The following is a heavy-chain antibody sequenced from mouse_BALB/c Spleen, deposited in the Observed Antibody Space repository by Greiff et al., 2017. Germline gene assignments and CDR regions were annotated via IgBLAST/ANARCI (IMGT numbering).Heavy chain of an antibody. CDR3: TRVGDYDEAWFAY. J-gene: IGHJ3*01. V-gene: IGHV5-6-4*01. Sequence: EVQRVESGGGLVKPGGSLKLSCAASGFTFSSYTMSWVRQTPEKRLEWVATISSGGSYTYYPDSVTGRLTISRDNAKNTLYLQMSSLKSEDTAMYYCTRVGDYDEAWFAYWGQGTLVTVSA. D-gene: IGHD2-4*01. CDR1: GFTFSSYT. CDR2: ISSGGSYT.